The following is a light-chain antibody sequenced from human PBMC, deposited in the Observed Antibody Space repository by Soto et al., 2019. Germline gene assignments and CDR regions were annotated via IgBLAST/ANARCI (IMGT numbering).Light chain of an antibody. J-gene: IGKJ1*01. Sequence: DIQMTQSPSSLSASVGDRVTITCRASQSISSYLNWYQQKPGKAPKLPIYAASSLQSGVPSRFSGSGSGTDFTLTNSSLQPEDFATYYCQQSYSTPITFGQGTKVDIK. V-gene: IGKV1-39*01. CDR1: QSISSY. CDR2: AAS. CDR3: QQSYSTPIT.